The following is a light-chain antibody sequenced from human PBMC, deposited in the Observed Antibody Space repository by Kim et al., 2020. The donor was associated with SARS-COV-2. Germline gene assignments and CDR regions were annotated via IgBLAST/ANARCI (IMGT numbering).Light chain of an antibody. V-gene: IGLV3-21*01. J-gene: IGLJ2*01. CDR2: YDS. CDR3: QAWDSSTAVV. CDR1: NIGSKS. Sequence: SYKLTQPPSVSVAPGKTARITCGGHNIGSKSVHWYQQKPGQAPVLVIYYDSDRPSGIPERFSGSNSGNTATLTISRTQAMDEADYYCQAWDSSTAVVFGGGTQLTVL.